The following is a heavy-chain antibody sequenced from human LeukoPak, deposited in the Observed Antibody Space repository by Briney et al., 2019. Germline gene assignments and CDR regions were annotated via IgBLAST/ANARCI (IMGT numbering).Heavy chain of an antibody. V-gene: IGHV4-30-2*01. D-gene: IGHD3-16*01. CDR3: ARAAGELVDY. CDR2: IYHSGST. Sequence: SETLSLTCAVSGGSISSGGYSWSWIRQPPGKGLEWIGYIYHSGSTYYNPSLKSRVTISVDRSKNQFSLKLSSVTAADTAVYYCARAAGELVDYWGQGTLVTVSS. J-gene: IGHJ4*02. CDR1: GGSISSGGYS.